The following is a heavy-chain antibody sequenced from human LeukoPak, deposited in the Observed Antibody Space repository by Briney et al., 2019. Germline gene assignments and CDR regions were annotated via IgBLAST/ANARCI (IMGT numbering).Heavy chain of an antibody. V-gene: IGHV3-21*04. J-gene: IGHJ4*02. D-gene: IGHD3-22*01. CDR3: ARGTYDSSGYFCAD. CDR2: ISSSSSYI. CDR1: EFTFSNYL. Sequence: GGALRLSCEAFEFTFSNYLMSWVRQAPGKGLEWVSSISSSSSYIYYADSVKGRFTISRDNAKNSLYLQMNSLRAEDTALYYCARGTYDSSGYFCADWGQGTLVTVSS.